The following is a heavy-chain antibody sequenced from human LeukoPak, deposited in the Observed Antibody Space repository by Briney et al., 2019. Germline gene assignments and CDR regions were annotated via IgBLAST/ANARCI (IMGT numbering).Heavy chain of an antibody. V-gene: IGHV1-69*04. D-gene: IGHD2-15*01. CDR3: ARDRGDCSGGSCYSYYHGMDV. CDR2: IIPILGIA. Sequence: SVKVSCKASGGTFSSYATSWVRQAPGQGLEWMGRIIPILGIANYAQKFQGRVTITADKSTSTAYMELSSLRSEDTAVYYCARDRGDCSGGSCYSYYHGMDVWGQGTTVTVSS. J-gene: IGHJ6*02. CDR1: GGTFSSYA.